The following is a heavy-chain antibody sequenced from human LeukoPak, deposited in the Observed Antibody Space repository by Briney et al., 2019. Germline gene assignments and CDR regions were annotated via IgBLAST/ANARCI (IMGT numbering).Heavy chain of an antibody. V-gene: IGHV3-23*01. CDR3: AKNSNSKPDN. Sequence: GGSLRLSCATSGFTFSTYAMSWVRQAPGKGLEWVSTISGSGGSTYYADSVKGRFTISRDNSKNTLYLQMNSLRADDTAVYYCAKNSNSKPDNWGQGTLVTVSS. CDR2: ISGSGGST. J-gene: IGHJ4*02. D-gene: IGHD4-23*01. CDR1: GFTFSTYA.